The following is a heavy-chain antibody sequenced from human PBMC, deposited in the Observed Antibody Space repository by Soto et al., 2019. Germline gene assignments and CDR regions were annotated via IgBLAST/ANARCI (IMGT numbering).Heavy chain of an antibody. J-gene: IGHJ6*02. Sequence: SETLALTCAVDGGSFSGYYWCWIRQPPGKGLEWIGEINHSGSTNYNPSLKSRVTISVDTSKNQFSLKLSSVTAADTAVYYCARGMRCYYGSGSYTGSDGMDVWGQGTTVTVSS. D-gene: IGHD3-10*01. CDR3: ARGMRCYYGSGSYTGSDGMDV. V-gene: IGHV4-34*01. CDR2: INHSGST. CDR1: GGSFSGYY.